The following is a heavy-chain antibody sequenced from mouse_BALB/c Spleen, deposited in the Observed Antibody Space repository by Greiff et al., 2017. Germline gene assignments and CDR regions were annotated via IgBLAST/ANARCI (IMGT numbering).Heavy chain of an antibody. Sequence: EVQLQESGGGLVKPGGSLKLSCAASGFTFSSYTMSWVRQTPEKRLEWVATISSGGSYTYYPDSVKGRFTISRDNAKNTLYLQMSSLKSEDTAMYYCTRALGPRSLQCMDYWGQGTSVTVSS. CDR2: ISSGGSYT. V-gene: IGHV5-6-4*01. D-gene: IGHD3-1*01. CDR1: GFTFSSYT. CDR3: TRALGPRSLQCMDY. J-gene: IGHJ4*01.